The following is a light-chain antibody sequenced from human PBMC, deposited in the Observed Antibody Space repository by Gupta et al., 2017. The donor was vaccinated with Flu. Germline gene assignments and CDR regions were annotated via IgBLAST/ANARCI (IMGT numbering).Light chain of an antibody. CDR2: GAS. Sequence: EIVLTQSPGTLSLSPGERATLSCRARQSVSSSYLAWYQQKPGQAPRLLIYGASSRATGITDRFSGSGAGTDFTLTISRREPEDFEVYYCQQYGSEHPRYTFGQGTKLEIK. CDR3: QQYGSEHPRYT. J-gene: IGKJ2*01. V-gene: IGKV3-20*01. CDR1: QSVSSSY.